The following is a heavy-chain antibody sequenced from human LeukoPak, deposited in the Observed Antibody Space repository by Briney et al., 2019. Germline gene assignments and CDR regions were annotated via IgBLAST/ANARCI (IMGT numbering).Heavy chain of an antibody. Sequence: ASVKVSCKASGYIFTGYCMHWVRQAPGQGLEWMGWINANSGGTNYAQKFQGRVTMTRDTSISTAYMELNGLRSDDTAVYYCARHSGTYHWGQGTLVTVSS. CDR3: ARHSGTYH. CDR1: GYIFTGYC. V-gene: IGHV1-2*02. D-gene: IGHD2-2*01. CDR2: INANSGGT. J-gene: IGHJ4*02.